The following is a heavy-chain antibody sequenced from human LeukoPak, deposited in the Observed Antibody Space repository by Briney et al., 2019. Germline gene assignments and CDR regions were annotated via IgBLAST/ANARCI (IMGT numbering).Heavy chain of an antibody. CDR3: ARAFYPTEYDWFDP. V-gene: IGHV1-8*02. J-gene: IGHJ5*02. Sequence: GASVKVSCKASGYTFTSYGISWVRQAPGQGLEWMGWMNPNSGNTGYAQKFQGRVTMTRNTSISTAYMELSSLRSEDTAVYYCARAFYPTEYDWFDPWGQGTLVTVSS. D-gene: IGHD2/OR15-2a*01. CDR2: MNPNSGNT. CDR1: GYTFTSYG.